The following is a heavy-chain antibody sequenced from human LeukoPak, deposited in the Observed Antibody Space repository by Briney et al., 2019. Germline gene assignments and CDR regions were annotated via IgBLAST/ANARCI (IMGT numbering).Heavy chain of an antibody. Sequence: SETLSLTCTVSGGSIRSYYWSWIRQPPGKGLEWIGYIYYSGSTNYNPSLKSRVTISVDTSKNQFSLKLSSVTAADTAVYYCARHGMAGTGFDYWGQGTLVTVSS. CDR3: ARHGMAGTGFDY. CDR2: IYYSGST. CDR1: GGSIRSYY. D-gene: IGHD6-19*01. J-gene: IGHJ4*02. V-gene: IGHV4-59*08.